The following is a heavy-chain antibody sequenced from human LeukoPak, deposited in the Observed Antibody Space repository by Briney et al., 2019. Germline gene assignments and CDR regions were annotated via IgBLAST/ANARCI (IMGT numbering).Heavy chain of an antibody. J-gene: IGHJ4*02. CDR3: ARHEEEDGYNAKTFGY. V-gene: IGHV4-39*01. CDR1: GVSISSSNNF. Sequence: SETLSLTCTVSGVSISSSNNFWGWIRQPPGKGLEWIGSVDYSGTTYYIPSHKSRITISVDTSKNQFSLKLSSVTAADTAVYYCARHEEEDGYNAKTFGYWGQGTLVTVSS. D-gene: IGHD5-24*01. CDR2: VDYSGTT.